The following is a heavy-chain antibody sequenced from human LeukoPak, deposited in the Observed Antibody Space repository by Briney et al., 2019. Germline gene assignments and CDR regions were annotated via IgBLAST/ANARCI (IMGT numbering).Heavy chain of an antibody. J-gene: IGHJ4*02. CDR3: ARVLEVSDCSGGSCYLSFDY. CDR2: IIPILGIA. Sequence: SVKVSCKASGGTFSSYAISWVRQAPGQGLEWMGRIIPILGIANYAQKFQGRVTITADKSTSTAYMELSSLRSEDTAVYYCARVLEVSDCSGGSCYLSFDYWGQGTLVTVSS. V-gene: IGHV1-69*04. D-gene: IGHD2-15*01. CDR1: GGTFSSYA.